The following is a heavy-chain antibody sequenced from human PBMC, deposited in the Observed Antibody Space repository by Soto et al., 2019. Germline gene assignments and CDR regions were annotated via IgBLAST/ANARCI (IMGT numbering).Heavy chain of an antibody. CDR1: GGSISSSSYY. D-gene: IGHD2-2*01. Sequence: QLQLQESGPGLVKPSETLSLTCTVSGGSISSSSYYWGWIRQPPGKGLEWIGSIFYSGSTYYNPSLTSRGTISVDTSKNQFSLNLSSVTAADTAVYYCARSVVAYQPYCAMDVWGQGTTVTVSS. CDR2: IFYSGST. CDR3: ARSVVAYQPYCAMDV. V-gene: IGHV4-39*01. J-gene: IGHJ6*02.